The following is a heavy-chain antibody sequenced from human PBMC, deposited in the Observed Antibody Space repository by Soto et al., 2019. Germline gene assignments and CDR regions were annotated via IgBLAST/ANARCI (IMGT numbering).Heavy chain of an antibody. CDR2: IYWDDDK. CDR1: GLSLGISGEG. CDR3: AHIRGYHYYMDV. Sequence: QITLKESGPTLVKPTETLTLTCTFSGLSLGISGEGVGWIRQPPGKALEWLALIYWDDDKAYSPSLKSSLTITKATSKNQVVLTMTYMDPVDTGTYYCAHIRGYHYYMDVWGKGTTVTVSS. J-gene: IGHJ6*03. V-gene: IGHV2-5*02.